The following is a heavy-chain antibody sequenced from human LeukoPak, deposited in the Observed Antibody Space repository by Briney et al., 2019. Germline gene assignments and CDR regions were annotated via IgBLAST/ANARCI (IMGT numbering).Heavy chain of an antibody. CDR2: IIPIFGTA. V-gene: IGHV1-69*13. CDR3: ARDQTETDIVVVPAAHKWFDP. CDR1: GGTFSSYA. D-gene: IGHD2-2*01. Sequence: ASVKVSCKASGGTFSSYAISWVRQAPGQGLGWMGGIIPIFGTANYAQKFQGRVTITADESTSTAYMELSSLRSEDTAVYYCARDQTETDIVVVPAAHKWFDPWDQGTLVTVSS. J-gene: IGHJ5*02.